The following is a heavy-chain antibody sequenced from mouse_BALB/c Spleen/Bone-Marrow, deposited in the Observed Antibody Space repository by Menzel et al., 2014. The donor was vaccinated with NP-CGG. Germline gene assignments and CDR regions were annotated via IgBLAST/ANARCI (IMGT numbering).Heavy chain of an antibody. V-gene: IGHV5-4*02. J-gene: IGHJ4*01. CDR3: ARGGQLGAMDY. CDR2: ISDGGSYT. Sequence: EVQLQESGGGLVKPGGSLKLSCAASGFTFSDYYMYWVRQTPEKRLEWVATISDGGSYTYYPDSVKGRFTISRDNAKNSLYLQMSSLKSEDTAMYYCARGGQLGAMDYWGQGTSVTVSS. CDR1: GFTFSDYY. D-gene: IGHD3-2*01.